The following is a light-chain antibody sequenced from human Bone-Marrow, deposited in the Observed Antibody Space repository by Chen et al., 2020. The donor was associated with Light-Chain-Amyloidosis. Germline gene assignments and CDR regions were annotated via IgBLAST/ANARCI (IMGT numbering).Light chain of an antibody. CDR3: QAWDSSTWV. Sequence: YELSQPASVSVSPGQTASISCSGENLRDKDANWYQQKPGQSPVLVIHQDTKRPSGVPERFYGSKAGNTGPLTIRGTQARDEADYYCQAWDSSTWVFGGGTKLTGL. V-gene: IGLV3-1*01. J-gene: IGLJ3*02. CDR2: QDT. CDR1: NLRDKD.